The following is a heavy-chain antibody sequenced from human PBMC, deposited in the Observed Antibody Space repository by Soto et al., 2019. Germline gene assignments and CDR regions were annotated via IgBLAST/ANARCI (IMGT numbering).Heavy chain of an antibody. CDR2: IYYSGGT. V-gene: IGHV4-59*01. J-gene: IGHJ6*02. D-gene: IGHD2-2*01. CDR1: GGSISSYY. Sequence: QVQLQESGPGLVKPSETLSLTCTVSGGSISSYYWSWIRQPPGKGLEWIGYIYYSGGTNYNPSLKIGVTRSVDTSKNQVSLKLSYVPAPAAAVYYCARGVVQRVAVPAARTHHYYYGMDVWGQGPTITVSS. CDR3: ARGVVQRVAVPAARTHHYYYGMDV.